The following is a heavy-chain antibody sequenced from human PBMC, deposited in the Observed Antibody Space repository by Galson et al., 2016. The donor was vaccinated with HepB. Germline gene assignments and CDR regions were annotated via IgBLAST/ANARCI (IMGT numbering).Heavy chain of an antibody. J-gene: IGHJ3*02. D-gene: IGHD3-16*01. CDR3: ASIVYWGGAYDI. CDR2: ISYDENNK. Sequence: SLRLSCAASGFTFSSYGMHWVRQAPGKGLEWVSVISYDENNKYYADSVKGRFTISRDNSKNTLYLQMNSLRAEDTAVYYCASIVYWGGAYDIWGQGTMVTVSS. V-gene: IGHV3-30*03. CDR1: GFTFSSYG.